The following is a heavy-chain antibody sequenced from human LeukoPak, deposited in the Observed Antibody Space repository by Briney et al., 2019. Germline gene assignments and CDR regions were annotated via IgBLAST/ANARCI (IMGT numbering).Heavy chain of an antibody. CDR2: ISYDGSNK. D-gene: IGHD2-21*01. Sequence: GGSLRLSCAASGFTVSSNYMSWVRQAPGKGLEWVAVISYDGSNKYYADSVKGRFTISRDNSKNTLYLQMNSLRAEDTAVYYCARDVMTQNWFDPWGQGTLVTVSS. CDR1: GFTVSSNY. J-gene: IGHJ5*02. V-gene: IGHV3-30-3*01. CDR3: ARDVMTQNWFDP.